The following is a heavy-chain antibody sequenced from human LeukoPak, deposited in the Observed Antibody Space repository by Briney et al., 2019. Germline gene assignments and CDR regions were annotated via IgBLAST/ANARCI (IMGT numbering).Heavy chain of an antibody. D-gene: IGHD3-10*01. CDR3: AGDALFGSRPDAFDI. CDR2: ISSSGSTI. Sequence: PGGSLRLSCAASGFTFSSYEMNWVRQAPGKGLEWVSYISSSGSTIYYADSVKGRFTISRDNAKNSLDLQMNRLRAEDTAVYYCAGDALFGSRPDAFDIWGRGTMVSVSS. V-gene: IGHV3-48*03. CDR1: GFTFSSYE. J-gene: IGHJ3*02.